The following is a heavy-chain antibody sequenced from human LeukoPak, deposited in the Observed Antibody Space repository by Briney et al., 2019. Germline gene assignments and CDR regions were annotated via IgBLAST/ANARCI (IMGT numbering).Heavy chain of an antibody. CDR3: ARTIQLWTYFDY. CDR2: IYYSGRT. V-gene: IGHV4-30-4*08. J-gene: IGHJ4*02. CDR1: GGSISSGDYY. Sequence: SQTLSLTCSVSGGSISSGDYYWSWIRQPPGKGLEWIGYIYYSGRTYYNPSLKSRVTISVDTSKNQFSLMLSSVTAADTAVYFCARTIQLWTYFDYWGQGSLVTVYS. D-gene: IGHD5-18*01.